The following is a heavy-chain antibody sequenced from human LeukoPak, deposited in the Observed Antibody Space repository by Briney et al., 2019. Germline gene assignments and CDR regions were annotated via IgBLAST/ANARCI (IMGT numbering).Heavy chain of an antibody. CDR2: ISGSSSTI. J-gene: IGHJ4*02. D-gene: IGHD5-12*01. CDR3: TSFGGYDDY. CDR1: GFTFSTYS. Sequence: GGSLRLSCAASGFTFSTYSMNWVRQAPGKGLEWVSYISGSSSTIYYADSVKGRFTISRDNAKNSLYLQMISLRAEDTAVYYCTSFGGYDDYWGQGTLVTVSS. V-gene: IGHV3-48*04.